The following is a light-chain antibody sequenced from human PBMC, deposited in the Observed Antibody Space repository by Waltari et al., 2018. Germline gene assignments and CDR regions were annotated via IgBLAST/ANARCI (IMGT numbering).Light chain of an antibody. CDR1: QSIGGW. J-gene: IGKJ2*01. CDR2: KAS. CDR3: QQYQTYPLT. V-gene: IGKV1-5*03. Sequence: DIQMTLSPSTLSASVGDGVTITCRASQSIGGWLAWYQQKPGKAPNLLIFKASFLEGGVPSRFSGSGSGTDFTLTISSLQPDDFATYYCQQYQTYPLTFGLGTKLEI.